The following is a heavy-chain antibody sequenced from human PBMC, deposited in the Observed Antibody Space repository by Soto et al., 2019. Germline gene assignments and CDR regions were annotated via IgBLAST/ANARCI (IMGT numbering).Heavy chain of an antibody. CDR3: ARTYYYDSSGYYLYSRRDY. V-gene: IGHV1-18*01. J-gene: IGHJ4*02. CDR1: GYTFTRYG. CDR2: ISAYNGNT. D-gene: IGHD3-22*01. Sequence: LLTLYWKTFGYTFTRYGISWVRKENGQVLEWMGWISAYNGNTNYAQKLQGRVTMTTDTSTSTAYMELRSLRSDDTAVYYCARTYYYDSSGYYLYSRRDYWGQGTRVTVSP.